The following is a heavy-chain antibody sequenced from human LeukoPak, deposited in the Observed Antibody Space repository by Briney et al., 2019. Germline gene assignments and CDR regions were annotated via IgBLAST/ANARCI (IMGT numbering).Heavy chain of an antibody. J-gene: IGHJ4*02. Sequence: GGSLRLSCAASGFTFSSYWMHWVRQAPGKGLVWVSRINSDGSSTSYADSVKGRFTISRDNAKNTLYLQMNSLRAEDTAVYYCARGAKYYYDSSGYYHDYWGQGTLVTVSS. V-gene: IGHV3-74*01. CDR1: GFTFSSYW. D-gene: IGHD3-22*01. CDR2: INSDGSST. CDR3: ARGAKYYYDSSGYYHDY.